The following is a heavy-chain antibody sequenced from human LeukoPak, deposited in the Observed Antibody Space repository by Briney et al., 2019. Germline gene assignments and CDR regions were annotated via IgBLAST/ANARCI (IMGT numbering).Heavy chain of an antibody. Sequence: GGSLRLSCVGSGFTFDDYALHWVRQAPGKGLEWVAGISWDSQTRDNAYSVRGRFTITRDNAKNSLYLQMESLITDDTAFYYCAKDTEQWLVHVYSWGQGTRVTVSS. CDR2: ISWDSQTR. CDR3: AKDTEQWLVHVYS. D-gene: IGHD6-19*01. CDR1: GFTFDDYA. V-gene: IGHV3-9*01. J-gene: IGHJ4*02.